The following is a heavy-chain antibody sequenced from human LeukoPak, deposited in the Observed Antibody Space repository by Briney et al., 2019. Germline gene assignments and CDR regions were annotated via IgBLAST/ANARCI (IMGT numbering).Heavy chain of an antibody. CDR3: AKDFKELDLVERYNWNDYYYYYMDV. CDR2: ISYDGSNK. Sequence: GRSLRLSCAASGFTFSSYAMHWVRQAPGKGLEWVAVISYDGSNKYYADSVKGRFTISRDNSKNTLYLQMNSLRAEDTAVYYCAKDFKELDLVERYNWNDYYYYYMDVWGKGTTVTVSS. J-gene: IGHJ6*03. D-gene: IGHD1-1*01. CDR1: GFTFSSYA. V-gene: IGHV3-30-3*01.